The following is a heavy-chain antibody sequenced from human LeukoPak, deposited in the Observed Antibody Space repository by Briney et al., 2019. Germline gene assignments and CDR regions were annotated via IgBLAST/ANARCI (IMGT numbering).Heavy chain of an antibody. J-gene: IGHJ4*02. CDR3: ARHIAVDTYYDFWSGYYNGGHFDY. CDR2: IYYSGST. D-gene: IGHD3-3*01. V-gene: IGHV4-39*01. CDR1: GGSISSSSYY. Sequence: PSETLSLTCTVSGGSISSSSYYWGWIRQPPGKGLEWIGSIYYSGSTYYNPSLKSRVTISVDTSKNQFSLKLSSVTAADTAVYYCARHIAVDTYYDFWSGYYNGGHFDYWGQGTLVTVSS.